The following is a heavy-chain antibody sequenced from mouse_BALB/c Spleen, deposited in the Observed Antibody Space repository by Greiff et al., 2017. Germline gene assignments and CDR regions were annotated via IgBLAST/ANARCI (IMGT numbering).Heavy chain of an antibody. CDR2: ISSGSSTI. V-gene: IGHV5-17*02. CDR1: GFTFSSFG. D-gene: IGHD2-10*02. Sequence: EVKLVESGGGLVQPGGSRKLSCAASGFTFSSFGMHWVRQAPEKGLEWVAYISSGSSTIYYADTVKGRFTISRDNPKNTLFLQMTSLRSEDTAMYYCAREYGSYWGQGTTLTVSS. CDR3: AREYGSY. J-gene: IGHJ2*01.